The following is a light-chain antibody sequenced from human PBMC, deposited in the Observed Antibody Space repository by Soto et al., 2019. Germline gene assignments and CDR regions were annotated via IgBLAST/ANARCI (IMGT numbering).Light chain of an antibody. Sequence: EIVLTQAPVTLSLSPGEGATLSCKASQNINTNLGWYQQKPGQAPRLLIYDASLRATGIPARFTGSGSGTDFTLTINSLEPEDFAVYYCQQRGNWPRTWAFGQGTKVEVQ. CDR3: QQRGNWPRTWA. J-gene: IGKJ1*01. CDR2: DAS. CDR1: QNINTN. V-gene: IGKV3-11*01.